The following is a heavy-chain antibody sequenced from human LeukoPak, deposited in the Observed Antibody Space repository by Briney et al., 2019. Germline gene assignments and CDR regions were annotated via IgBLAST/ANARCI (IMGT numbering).Heavy chain of an antibody. Sequence: GASVKVSCKASGYTFTGYYMHWVRQAPGQGLEWMGWINPNSGGTNYAQKFQGRVTMTRDTSISTAYMELSRLRSDDTAVYYCARAQARIAAAGTSPIGYWGQGTLVTVSS. CDR3: ARAQARIAAAGTSPIGY. CDR2: INPNSGGT. V-gene: IGHV1-2*02. J-gene: IGHJ4*02. D-gene: IGHD6-13*01. CDR1: GYTFTGYY.